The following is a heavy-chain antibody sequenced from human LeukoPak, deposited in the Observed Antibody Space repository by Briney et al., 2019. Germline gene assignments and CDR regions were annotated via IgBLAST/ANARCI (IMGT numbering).Heavy chain of an antibody. Sequence: PSETLSLTCSVSGGSISGYFWSWIRQPAGKGLEWIGRIYSSGSTNYNPSLKGRVTMSLDTSENQFSLKLSSVTAADTAVYYCARWTGSFDYWGQGTLVTVSS. V-gene: IGHV4-4*07. CDR2: IYSSGST. D-gene: IGHD3-10*01. J-gene: IGHJ4*02. CDR3: ARWTGSFDY. CDR1: GGSISGYF.